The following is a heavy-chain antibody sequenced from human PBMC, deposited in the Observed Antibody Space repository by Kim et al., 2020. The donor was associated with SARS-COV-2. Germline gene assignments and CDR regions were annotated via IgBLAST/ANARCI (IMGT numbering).Heavy chain of an antibody. V-gene: IGHV3-30*18. Sequence: GGSLRLSCAASGFTFSSYGMHWVRQAPGKGLEWVAVISYDGSNKYYADSVKGRFTISRDNSKNTLYLQMNSLRAEDTAVYYCANTMTTVTTVYWGQGTLVTVSS. CDR1: GFTFSSYG. CDR3: ANTMTTVTTVY. D-gene: IGHD4-4*01. J-gene: IGHJ4*02. CDR2: ISYDGSNK.